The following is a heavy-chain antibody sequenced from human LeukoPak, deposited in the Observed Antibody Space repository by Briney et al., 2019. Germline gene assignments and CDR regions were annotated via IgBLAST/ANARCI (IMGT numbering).Heavy chain of an antibody. CDR2: IKQDGSEK. J-gene: IGHJ4*02. Sequence: GGSLRLSCAASGFRFSSYWMKWVRQAPGKGLEWVANIKQDGSEKFYVDSVKGRFTISRDNAKNSLYLQMNSLRAEDTAVYYCARWGVGYSYAYNPIDYWGQGTLVTVSS. CDR1: GFRFSSYW. D-gene: IGHD5-18*01. CDR3: ARWGVGYSYAYNPIDY. V-gene: IGHV3-7*05.